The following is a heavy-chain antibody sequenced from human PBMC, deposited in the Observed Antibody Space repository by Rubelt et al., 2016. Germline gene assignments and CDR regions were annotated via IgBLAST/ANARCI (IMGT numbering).Heavy chain of an antibody. Sequence: EVQLLESGGGLVQPGGSLRLSCAASGFTFSNCAMSWVRQAPGKGLEWVSAISGSGGSTYYADSVKGRFTISRDNSKNTLYLQMNSLRAEDTAVYYCAKAVSNSVVVTGYWGQGTLVTVSS. CDR1: GFTFSNCA. D-gene: IGHD3-22*01. J-gene: IGHJ4*02. CDR2: ISGSGGST. V-gene: IGHV3-23*01. CDR3: AKAVSNSVVVTGY.